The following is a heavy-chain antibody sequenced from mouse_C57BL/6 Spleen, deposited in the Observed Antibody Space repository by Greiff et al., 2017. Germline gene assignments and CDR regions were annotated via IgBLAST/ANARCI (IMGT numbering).Heavy chain of an antibody. CDR3: ARSGYYGSSYWYFDV. CDR2: IYPGSGST. CDR1: GYTFTSSW. D-gene: IGHD1-1*01. J-gene: IGHJ1*03. Sequence: QVQLQQPGAELVKPGASVKMSCKASGYTFTSSWITWVKQRPGQGLEWIGDIYPGSGSTNYNEKFKSKATLTVDTSSSTAYMQLSSLTSEDSAVYYCARSGYYGSSYWYFDVWGTGTTVTVSS. V-gene: IGHV1-55*01.